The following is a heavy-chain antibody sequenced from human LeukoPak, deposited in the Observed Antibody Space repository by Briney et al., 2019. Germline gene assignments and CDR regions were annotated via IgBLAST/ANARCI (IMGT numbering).Heavy chain of an antibody. V-gene: IGHV3-15*01. CDR1: GFTVSSNY. CDR3: VTDLVIKGYFDY. Sequence: KAGGSLRLSCIASGFTVSSNYMTWVRQVPGKGLEWVGRIRRKTDGETTDHAAPVKGRFTISRDDSKNTLYLQMNSLKTEDTAVYYCVTDLVIKGYFDYWGQGALVTVSS. J-gene: IGHJ4*02. D-gene: IGHD2-21*01. CDR2: IRRKTDGETT.